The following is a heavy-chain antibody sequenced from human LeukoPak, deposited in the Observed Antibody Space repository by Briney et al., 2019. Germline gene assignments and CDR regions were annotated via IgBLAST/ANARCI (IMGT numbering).Heavy chain of an antibody. D-gene: IGHD3-16*02. J-gene: IGHJ4*02. CDR2: IWYDGSNQ. Sequence: GGSLRLSCAGSGFTFGGYGMHWFRQAPGKGLEWVAVIWYDGSNQQYADSLKGRFTISRDNSGNTVFVQMKSLRPEDTAVYWCARDGDSDYVWGSYRYSDYWGEGALVSVSS. CDR3: ARDGDSDYVWGSYRYSDY. CDR1: GFTFGGYG. V-gene: IGHV3-33*01.